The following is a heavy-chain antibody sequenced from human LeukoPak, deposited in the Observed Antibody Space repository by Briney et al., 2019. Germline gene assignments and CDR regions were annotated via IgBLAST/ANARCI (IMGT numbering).Heavy chain of an antibody. V-gene: IGHV3-9*01. D-gene: IGHD6-13*01. CDR1: GFSFDDYA. CDR3: AKDWYSSSLLAFDI. J-gene: IGHJ3*02. CDR2: ISWNSDSI. Sequence: PGGSLRLSCAASGFSFDDYAMHWVRQAPGKGLEWVSGISWNSDSIGYADSVKGRFTISRDNAKNSLYLQMNSLRAEDTALYYCAKDWYSSSLLAFDIWGQGTMVTVSS.